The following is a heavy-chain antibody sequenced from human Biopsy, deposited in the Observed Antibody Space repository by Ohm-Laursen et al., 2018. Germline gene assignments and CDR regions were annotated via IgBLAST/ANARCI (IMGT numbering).Heavy chain of an antibody. D-gene: IGHD2-2*01. V-gene: IGHV3-48*01. CDR1: GFTFSTYA. CDR3: ATEVVPAGIGGHWLDP. CDR2: ISSTSSAT. J-gene: IGHJ5*02. Sequence: SLRLSCSASGFTFSTYAMNWVRQAPGQGLEWISYISSTSSATYYEDSVKGRFTVSRDNAKNSLFLQMNSLRAEDTAVYYCATEVVPAGIGGHWLDPWGQGTLVTVSS.